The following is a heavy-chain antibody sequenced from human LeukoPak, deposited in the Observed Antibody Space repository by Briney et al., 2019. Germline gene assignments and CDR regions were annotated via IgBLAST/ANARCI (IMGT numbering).Heavy chain of an antibody. D-gene: IGHD4-17*01. CDR2: IYHSGST. CDR3: ARPTTTVTIYDAFDI. V-gene: IGHV4-38-2*01. J-gene: IGHJ3*02. Sequence: SETLSLTCAVSGYSISSGYYWGWIRQPPGKGLEWFGSIYHSGSTYYNPSLKSRVTISVDTSKNQFSLKLSSVTAADTAVYYCARPTTTVTIYDAFDIWGQGTTVTVSS. CDR1: GYSISSGYY.